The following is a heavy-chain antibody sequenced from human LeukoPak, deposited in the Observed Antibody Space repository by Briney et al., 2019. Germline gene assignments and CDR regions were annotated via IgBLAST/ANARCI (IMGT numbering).Heavy chain of an antibody. CDR1: GGSISSYY. J-gene: IGHJ4*02. CDR2: IYYGGST. D-gene: IGHD3-10*01. CDR3: ARRPRRADNGSGSYYFDY. V-gene: IGHV4-59*01. Sequence: SETLSLTCTVSGGSISSYYWSWIRQPPGKGLEWIGYIYYGGSTNYNPSLKSRVTISVDTSKNQFSLKLSSVTAADTAVYYCARRPRRADNGSGSYYFDYWGQGTLVTVSS.